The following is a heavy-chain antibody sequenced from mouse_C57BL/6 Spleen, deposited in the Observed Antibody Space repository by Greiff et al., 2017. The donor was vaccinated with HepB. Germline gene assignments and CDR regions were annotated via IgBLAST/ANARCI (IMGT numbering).Heavy chain of an antibody. J-gene: IGHJ1*03. CDR2: ISNGGGST. Sequence: EVKLVESGGGLVQPGGSLKLSCAASGFTFSDYYMYWVRQTPEKRLEWVAYISNGGGSTYYPDTVKGRFTISRDNAKNTLYLQMSRLKSEDTAMYYCARLKYSNWYFDVWGTGTTVTVSS. CDR3: ARLKYSNWYFDV. CDR1: GFTFSDYY. D-gene: IGHD2-5*01. V-gene: IGHV5-12*01.